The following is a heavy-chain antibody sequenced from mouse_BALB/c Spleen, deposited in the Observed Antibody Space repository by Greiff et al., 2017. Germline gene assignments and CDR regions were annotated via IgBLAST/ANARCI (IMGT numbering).Heavy chain of an antibody. Sequence: EVNLVDSGGDLVKPGGSLKLSCAASGFTFSSYGMSWVRQTPDKRLEWVATISSGGSYTYYPDSVKGRFTISRDNAKNTLYLQMSSLKSEDTAMYYCASREGKGNYPDYWGQGTTLTVSS. CDR2: ISSGGSYT. J-gene: IGHJ2*01. CDR1: GFTFSSYG. V-gene: IGHV5-6*02. D-gene: IGHD2-1*01. CDR3: ASREGKGNYPDY.